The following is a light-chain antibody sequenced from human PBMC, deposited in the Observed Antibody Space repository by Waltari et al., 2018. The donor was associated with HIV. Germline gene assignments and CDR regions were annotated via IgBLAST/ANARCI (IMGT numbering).Light chain of an antibody. CDR2: DVS. Sequence: QSALTQPRSVSGSPGQSVTISCTGTSSDVGGYHYVSWYQQHPGNCPKLMIYDVSKRPSGVPDRFSGSKAGNTASRTISGLQAEDEADYYCCSYAGSYTHVVFGGGTKLTVL. CDR3: CSYAGSYTHVV. J-gene: IGLJ2*01. CDR1: SSDVGGYHY. V-gene: IGLV2-11*01.